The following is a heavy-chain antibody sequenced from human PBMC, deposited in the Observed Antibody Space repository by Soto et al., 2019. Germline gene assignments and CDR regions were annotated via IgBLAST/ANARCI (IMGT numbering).Heavy chain of an antibody. Sequence: GALLGPCSASGFSLSDYYMRWVRQAPGKGLEWVSYISRSDSNIYYADSVQSRFTVSTDNAKNSLYLQMNSLRAEDTAVYYCARDCPRTGMDVWGQGTEVTVSS. CDR1: GFSLSDYY. CDR3: ARDCPRTGMDV. J-gene: IGHJ6*02. CDR2: ISRSDSNI. V-gene: IGHV3-11*01.